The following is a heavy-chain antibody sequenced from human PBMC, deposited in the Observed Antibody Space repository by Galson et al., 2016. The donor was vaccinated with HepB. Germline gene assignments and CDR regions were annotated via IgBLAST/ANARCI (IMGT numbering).Heavy chain of an antibody. CDR3: AKDLSTEEAADWFDP. D-gene: IGHD6-25*01. Sequence: SLRLSCAASGFIFSSHHMSWVRHAPGKGLEWASSITGSGDGTWYADSVRGRFTISRDNFNNMLHLQMNSLRVEDTATYYCAKDLSTEEAADWFDPWGQGILVTVSS. CDR1: GFIFSSHH. CDR2: ITGSGDGT. J-gene: IGHJ5*02. V-gene: IGHV3-23*01.